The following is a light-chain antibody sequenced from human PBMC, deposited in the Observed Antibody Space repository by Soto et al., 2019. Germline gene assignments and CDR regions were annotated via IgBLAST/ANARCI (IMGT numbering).Light chain of an antibody. Sequence: QSVLTQPPSVSAAPGQKVALSCSGSSSNIGNNFVSWYQHVPGTAPTHLIFDNNERPSGIPDRFSGSKSGTSATLVITGLQTGDEADYYCGPWDTSLSAVFGGGTKLTVL. V-gene: IGLV1-51*01. J-gene: IGLJ2*01. CDR1: SSNIGNNF. CDR2: DNN. CDR3: GPWDTSLSAV.